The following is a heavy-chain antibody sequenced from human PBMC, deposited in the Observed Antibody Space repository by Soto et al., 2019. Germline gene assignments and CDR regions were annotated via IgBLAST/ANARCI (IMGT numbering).Heavy chain of an antibody. J-gene: IGHJ4*02. D-gene: IGHD2-21*02. CDR3: ARLVDPCGGDCSSLVYFDY. CDR2: FYYGGTT. V-gene: IGHV4-34*01. Sequence: SETLSLTCAVYGGSFSGYYWSWIRQPPGKGLEWIGTFYYGGTTYYSPSLKSRVTISVDTSNNQFSLKLSSVTAADTAVYYCARLVDPCGGDCSSLVYFDYWGQGTQVTVSS. CDR1: GGSFSGYY.